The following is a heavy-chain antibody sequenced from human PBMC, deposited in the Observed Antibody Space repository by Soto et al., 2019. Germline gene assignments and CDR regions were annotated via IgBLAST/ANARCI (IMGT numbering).Heavy chain of an antibody. D-gene: IGHD3-3*01. V-gene: IGHV3-53*01. Sequence: EVQLVESGGGVIQPGGSLRLSCVASGFIVSSNQMSWVRQAPGKGLEWVSVIYSGQTTYYADSVEGRFTISRDDSKNPLYLQMNSLRVEDTAVYYCVRGPSDHKLRLVEWPYGDYWGQGALVTVSS. J-gene: IGHJ4*02. CDR1: GFIVSSNQ. CDR2: IYSGQTT. CDR3: VRGPSDHKLRLVEWPYGDY.